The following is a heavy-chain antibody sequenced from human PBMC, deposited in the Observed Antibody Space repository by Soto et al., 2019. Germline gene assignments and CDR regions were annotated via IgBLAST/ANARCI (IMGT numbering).Heavy chain of an antibody. CDR2: IEHDSRNI. CDR3: AKLVDKTLEDF. V-gene: IGHV3-30*18. CDR1: GLDFRNND. Sequence: QVQLVESGGGVLQPGRSLRLSCAASGLDFRNNDMHWVRQAPGKGLAWVAGIEHDSRNIFYGDSVKGRFTGSRDNSKNTLYLEMNSRGVEDSAVYFCAKLVDKTLEDFWGLGTLVVVSS. D-gene: IGHD3-10*01. J-gene: IGHJ4*02.